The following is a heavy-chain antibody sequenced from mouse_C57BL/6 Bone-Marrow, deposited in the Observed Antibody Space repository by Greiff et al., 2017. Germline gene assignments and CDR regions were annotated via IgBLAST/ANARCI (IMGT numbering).Heavy chain of an antibody. Sequence: EVKVVESGGGLVKPKGSVKLSCAASGFSFNTYAMNWVRQAPGKGLEWVARIGSKSNNYTTYYADSGKDRFTITRDESESMLNLQMHNLKTADVDMYDCVRENYGNLYYFDDWGQGTTVTVSS. CDR1: GFSFNTYA. J-gene: IGHJ2*01. D-gene: IGHD2-1*01. V-gene: IGHV10-1*01. CDR2: IGSKSNNYTT. CDR3: VRENYGNLYYFDD.